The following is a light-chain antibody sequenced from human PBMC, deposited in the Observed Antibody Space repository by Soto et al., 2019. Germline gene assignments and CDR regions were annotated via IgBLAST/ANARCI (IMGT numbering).Light chain of an antibody. V-gene: IGLV1-40*01. Sequence: QSVLTQPPSVSGAPGQRVTISCTGSSSNIGAGYDVHWYQQLTGKAPKLLIYGNSNRPSGVPDRFSDSKSGTSAFLAITGRQAEDEADDYCQSYDSSLSGAVFGGGTKLTVL. CDR3: QSYDSSLSGAV. CDR2: GNS. J-gene: IGLJ2*01. CDR1: SSNIGAGYD.